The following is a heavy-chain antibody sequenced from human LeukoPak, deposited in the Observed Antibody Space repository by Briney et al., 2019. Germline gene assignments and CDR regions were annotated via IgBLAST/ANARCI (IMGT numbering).Heavy chain of an antibody. V-gene: IGHV1-2*02. CDR1: GYTFTGYY. CDR2: INPNSGGT. Sequence: GASVKVSCKAPGYTFTGYYLHWVRQAPGQGLEWMGWINPNSGGTNYAQKFQGRVTMTRDTSISTAYMELSRLRSDDTAVYYCARDWVGQSEGNWGRGTLVTVSS. J-gene: IGHJ4*02. CDR3: ARDWVGQSEGN. D-gene: IGHD2-15*01.